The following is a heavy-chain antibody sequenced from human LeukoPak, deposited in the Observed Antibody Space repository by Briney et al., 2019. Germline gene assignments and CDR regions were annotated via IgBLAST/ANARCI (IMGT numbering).Heavy chain of an antibody. D-gene: IGHD4-17*01. CDR1: GYTFTSYG. CDR2: ISAYNGNT. Sequence: ASVKVSCKASGYTFTSYGISWVRQAPGQGLEWMGWISAYNGNTNYAQKLQGRVTMTTDTSTSTAYTELRSLRSDDTAVYYCARDYGDYVAFDIWGQGIMVTVSS. J-gene: IGHJ3*02. V-gene: IGHV1-18*01. CDR3: ARDYGDYVAFDI.